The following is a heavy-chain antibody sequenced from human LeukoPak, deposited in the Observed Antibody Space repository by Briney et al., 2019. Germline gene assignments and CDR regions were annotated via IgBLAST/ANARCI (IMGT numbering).Heavy chain of an antibody. CDR2: IKSDGSGI. V-gene: IGHV3-7*03. CDR3: AGGNSMDV. J-gene: IGHJ6*04. D-gene: IGHD1/OR15-1a*01. Sequence: PGGSLRLSCAVSGFPFSNSWMYWVRQAPGKGLEGGANIKSDGSGISYVDSVKGRFIISRDNARNSLYLQMNSLRVEDTAVYFCAGGNSMDVWGKGTAGTVSS. CDR1: GFPFSNSW.